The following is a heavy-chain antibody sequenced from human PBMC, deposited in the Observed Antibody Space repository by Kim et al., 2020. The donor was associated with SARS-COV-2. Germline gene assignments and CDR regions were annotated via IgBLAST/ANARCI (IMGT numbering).Heavy chain of an antibody. CDR2: ISAYNGNT. V-gene: IGHV1-18*04. D-gene: IGHD3-10*01. CDR3: ARDKQRGENVLLWFGGMGY. CDR1: GYTFTSYG. J-gene: IGHJ4*02. Sequence: ASVKVSCKASGYTFTSYGISWVRQAPGQGLEWMGWISAYNGNTNYAQKLQGRVTMTTDTSTSTAYMELRSLRSDDTAVYYCARDKQRGENVLLWFGGMGYRGQGTLVTVSS.